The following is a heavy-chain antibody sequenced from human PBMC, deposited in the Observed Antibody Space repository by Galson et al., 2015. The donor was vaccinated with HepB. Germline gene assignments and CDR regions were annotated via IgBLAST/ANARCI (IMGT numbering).Heavy chain of an antibody. J-gene: IGHJ4*02. V-gene: IGHV1-24*01. D-gene: IGHD6-19*01. CDR1: GYTLTELS. CDR2: FDPEDGET. Sequence: SVKVSCKVSGYTLTELSMHWVRQAPGKGLEWMGGFDPEDGETIYAQKFQGRVTMTEDTSTDTAYMELSSLRSEDTAVYYCATDRPYSSGWYAWAGLDYWGQGTLVTVSS. CDR3: ATDRPYSSGWYAWAGLDY.